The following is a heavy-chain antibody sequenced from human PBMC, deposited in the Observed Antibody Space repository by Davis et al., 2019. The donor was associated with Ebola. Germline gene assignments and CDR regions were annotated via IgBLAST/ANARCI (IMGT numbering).Heavy chain of an antibody. J-gene: IGHJ4*02. CDR1: VCTFSSYA. CDR2: ISAYNGNT. D-gene: IGHD6-13*01. V-gene: IGHV1-18*01. Sequence: VSVKVSCKASVCTFSSYAISWVRQAPGLGLEWMGWISAYNGNTNYAHKLHGRVTMTTDPSTSTAYMELRSLRSDDTAVYYCARAEVRTIAAAGAFDYWGQGTLVTVSS. CDR3: ARAEVRTIAAAGAFDY.